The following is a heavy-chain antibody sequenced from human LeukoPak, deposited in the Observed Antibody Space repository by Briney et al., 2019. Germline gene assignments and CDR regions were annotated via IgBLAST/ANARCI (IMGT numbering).Heavy chain of an antibody. J-gene: IGHJ5*02. V-gene: IGHV3-23*01. CDR3: ASGLRFDP. Sequence: GGSLRLSCAASGFTFSSYAMSWFRQTPGRGLEWVSSIIASGGTTYYADSVKGRFTISRDNSKNTVYLQMNTLRAEDTAVYYCASGLRFDPWGQGTLVTVSS. D-gene: IGHD5-12*01. CDR2: IIASGGTT. CDR1: GFTFSSYA.